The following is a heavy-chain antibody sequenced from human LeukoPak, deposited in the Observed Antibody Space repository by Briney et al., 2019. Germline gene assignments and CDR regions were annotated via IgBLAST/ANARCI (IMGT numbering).Heavy chain of an antibody. Sequence: SVKVSCKASGSTFSSYAISWVRQAPGQGLEWMGGIIPIFGTANYAQKFQGRVTITADKSTSTAYMELSSLRSEDTAVYYCARDRSSGWFFDYWGQGTLVTVSS. CDR3: ARDRSSGWFFDY. D-gene: IGHD6-19*01. J-gene: IGHJ4*02. CDR1: GSTFSSYA. V-gene: IGHV1-69*06. CDR2: IIPIFGTA.